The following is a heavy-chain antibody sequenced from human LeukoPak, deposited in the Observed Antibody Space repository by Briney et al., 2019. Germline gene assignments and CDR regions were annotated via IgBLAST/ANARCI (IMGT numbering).Heavy chain of an antibody. Sequence: EASETLSLTCTVSGGPISSYYWSWIRQPAGKGLEWIGRIYTSGSTNYNPSLKSRVTMSVDTSKNQFSLKLSSMTAADTAVYYCARGGGDYLIDYWGQGTLVTVSS. D-gene: IGHD4-17*01. CDR3: ARGGGDYLIDY. V-gene: IGHV4-4*07. J-gene: IGHJ4*02. CDR1: GGPISSYY. CDR2: IYTSGST.